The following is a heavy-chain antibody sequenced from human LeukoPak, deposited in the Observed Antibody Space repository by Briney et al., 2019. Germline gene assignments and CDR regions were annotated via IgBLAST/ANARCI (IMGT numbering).Heavy chain of an antibody. J-gene: IGHJ2*01. Sequence: SETLSLTCTVSGGSISDGHWLSWVRQPPGKGLEWIGEVYQSGITNYNPSLKSRVTITVDKSKNEISLNLNSVTAADTAVYYCARHLKSSWYFDLWGRGTLVTVSS. V-gene: IGHV4-4*02. D-gene: IGHD6-6*01. CDR3: ARHLKSSWYFDL. CDR1: GGSISDGHW. CDR2: VYQSGIT.